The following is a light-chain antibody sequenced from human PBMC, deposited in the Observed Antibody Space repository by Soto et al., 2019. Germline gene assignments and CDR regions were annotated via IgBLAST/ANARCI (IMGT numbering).Light chain of an antibody. CDR2: GAS. CDR3: QQRSNWPSVT. V-gene: IGKV3-15*01. Sequence: ETVMTQSPATLSVSPGETATLSCRASQSFSSSLAWYQQRPGQPPRLLIYGASTRATGIPDRFSGSGSGTEFTHTISNLQSEDFAVYYCQQRSNWPSVTFGQGTRLEIK. CDR1: QSFSSS. J-gene: IGKJ5*01.